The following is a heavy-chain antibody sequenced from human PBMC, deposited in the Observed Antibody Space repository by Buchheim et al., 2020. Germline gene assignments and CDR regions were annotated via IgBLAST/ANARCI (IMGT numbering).Heavy chain of an antibody. CDR3: ARGLSIAVAEGVDVVTAIPYFDY. J-gene: IGHJ4*02. Sequence: QVQLQESGPGLVKPSQTLSLTCTVSGGSISSGGYYWSWIRQHPGKGLEWIGYIYYSGSTNYNPSLKSRVTISVDTSKNQFSLKLSSVTAADTAVYYCARGLSIAVAEGVDVVTAIPYFDYWGQGTL. CDR2: IYYSGST. V-gene: IGHV4-31*03. D-gene: IGHD6-19*01. CDR1: GGSISSGGYY.